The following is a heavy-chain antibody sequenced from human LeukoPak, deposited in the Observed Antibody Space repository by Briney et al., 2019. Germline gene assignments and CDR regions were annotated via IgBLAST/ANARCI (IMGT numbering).Heavy chain of an antibody. CDR2: ISYDGSNK. D-gene: IGHD2-8*01. J-gene: IGHJ4*02. CDR3: ARVGVGLQALYFDY. Sequence: GGSLRLSCAASGFTFSSYAMHWVRQAPGKGLEWVAVISYDGSNKYYADSVKGRFTISRDNSKNTLYLQMNSLRAEDTAVYYCARVGVGLQALYFDYWGQGTLVTVSS. CDR1: GFTFSSYA. V-gene: IGHV3-30-3*01.